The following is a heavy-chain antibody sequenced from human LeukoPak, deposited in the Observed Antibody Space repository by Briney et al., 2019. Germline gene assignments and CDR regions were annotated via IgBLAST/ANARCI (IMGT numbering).Heavy chain of an antibody. J-gene: IGHJ4*02. CDR1: GYTFTSYG. Sequence: ASVKVSCKASGYTFTSYGISWVRQAPGQGLERVGWISAYNGNTNYAQKLQGRVTMTTDTPTSTAYMELRSLRSDDTAVYYCARGEPAADLDYWGQGTLVTVSS. V-gene: IGHV1-18*01. CDR2: ISAYNGNT. CDR3: ARGEPAADLDY. D-gene: IGHD6-13*01.